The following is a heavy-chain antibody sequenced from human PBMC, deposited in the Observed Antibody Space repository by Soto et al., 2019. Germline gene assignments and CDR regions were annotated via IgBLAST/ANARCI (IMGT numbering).Heavy chain of an antibody. Sequence: EVQLVESGGGLVQPGGSLRLSCAASGFTFSDDFMDWVRQAPGKGLEWVGRARNKANSYITEYAASVKGRFTISRDDSKNSLYLQMNGLKTEDTAVYYCAREHRSGPYYYGLDVWGQGTTVTVSS. V-gene: IGHV3-72*01. J-gene: IGHJ6*02. D-gene: IGHD2-15*01. CDR2: ARNKANSYIT. CDR1: GFTFSDDF. CDR3: AREHRSGPYYYGLDV.